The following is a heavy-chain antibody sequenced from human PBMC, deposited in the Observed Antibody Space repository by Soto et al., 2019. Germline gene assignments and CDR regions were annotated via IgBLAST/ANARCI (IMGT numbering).Heavy chain of an antibody. J-gene: IGHJ6*02. D-gene: IGHD6-6*01. CDR2: ITDNGTTT. CDR1: GFTFSSYA. CDR3: AKDRGRYSSPSGYYYYYGMDV. V-gene: IGHV3-23*01. Sequence: GGSLRLSCAASGFTFSSYAMSWVRQAPGKGLEWVSGITDNGTTTHYADSVKGRFTISRDNSKNTLYLQMNSLRAEDTAVYYCAKDRGRYSSPSGYYYYYGMDVWGQGTTVTVSS.